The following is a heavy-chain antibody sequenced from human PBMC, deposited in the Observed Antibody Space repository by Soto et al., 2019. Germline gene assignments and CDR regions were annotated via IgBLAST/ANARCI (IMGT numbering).Heavy chain of an antibody. CDR2: ISGSGGST. V-gene: IGHV3-23*01. CDR1: GFTFSIYA. Sequence: GGSLRLSCAASGFTFSIYAMSWVRQAPGKGLEWVSAISGSGGSTYYADSVKGRFTISRDNSKNTLYLQMNSLRAEDTAVYYCAIPITFGGVTHWGQGTLVTVSS. D-gene: IGHD3-16*01. CDR3: AIPITFGGVTH. J-gene: IGHJ4*02.